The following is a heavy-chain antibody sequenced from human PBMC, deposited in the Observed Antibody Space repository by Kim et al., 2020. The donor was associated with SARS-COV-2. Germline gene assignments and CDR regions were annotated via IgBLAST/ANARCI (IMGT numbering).Heavy chain of an antibody. CDR3: TTGGGLRWHPNDY. CDR2: IKSKTDGGTT. Sequence: GGSLRLSCAASGFTFSNAWMSWVRQAPGKGLEWVGRIKSKTDGGTTDYAAPVKGRFTISRDDSKNTLYLQMNSLKTEDTAVYYCTTGGGLRWHPNDYWGQGTLVTVSS. CDR1: GFTFSNAW. V-gene: IGHV3-15*01. J-gene: IGHJ4*02. D-gene: IGHD4-17*01.